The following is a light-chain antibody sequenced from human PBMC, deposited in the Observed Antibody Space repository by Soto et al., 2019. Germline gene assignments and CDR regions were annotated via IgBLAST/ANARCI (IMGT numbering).Light chain of an antibody. CDR3: QQYGTSPWT. J-gene: IGKJ1*01. V-gene: IGKV3-20*01. CDR2: GSP. CDR1: QYVSSSY. Sequence: IVLTQSPGTLSLSPGERATLCCRPSQYVSSSYLAWYQQKPGQAPSLLIFGSPTRASGIPDRFSGSGSGTDFTLTISRLEPEDFAVYFCQQYGTSPWTFGQGTKVDIK.